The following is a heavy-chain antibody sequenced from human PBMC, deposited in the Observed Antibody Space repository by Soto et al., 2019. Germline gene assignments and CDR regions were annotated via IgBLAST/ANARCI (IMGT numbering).Heavy chain of an antibody. Sequence: EVQLVESGGGLVQPGGSLRLSCAASGVTVSSNYMSWVRQAPGKGLEWVSVIYSGGSTYYADSVKGRCTMSRDNSKTTLYLKMNSLIAEDTAVYDCARHGYNYGGGYFDYWGQGTLVTVSS. J-gene: IGHJ4*02. D-gene: IGHD5-18*01. CDR3: ARHGYNYGGGYFDY. CDR2: IYSGGST. CDR1: GVTVSSNY. V-gene: IGHV3-66*04.